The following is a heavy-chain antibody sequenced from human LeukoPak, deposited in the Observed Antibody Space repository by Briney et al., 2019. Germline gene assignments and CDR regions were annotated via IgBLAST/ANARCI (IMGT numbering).Heavy chain of an antibody. V-gene: IGHV3-23*01. CDR3: AKDLGAYCSGGSCYSPAY. CDR2: ICGSGGST. J-gene: IGHJ4*02. CDR1: GFTFSSYA. Sequence: GGSLRLSCAASGFTFSSYAMSWVRQAPGKGLEWVSAICGSGGSTYYADSVKGRFTISRDNSKNTLYLQMNSLRAEDTAVYYCAKDLGAYCSGGSCYSPAYWGQGTLVTVSS. D-gene: IGHD2-15*01.